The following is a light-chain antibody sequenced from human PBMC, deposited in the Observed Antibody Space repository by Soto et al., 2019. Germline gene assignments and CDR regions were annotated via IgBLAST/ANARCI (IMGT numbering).Light chain of an antibody. CDR3: QQTYSTPFS. CDR1: QSISNY. Sequence: DIQMTQSPSSLSASVGDSVTITCRASQSISNYLNWYQQKPGKAPKILVYAASSLQSGVPSRFSVSGSGTDFTLPNTILPHEDAATKYCQQTYSTPFSFGPGTKVDIK. V-gene: IGKV1-39*01. J-gene: IGKJ3*01. CDR2: AAS.